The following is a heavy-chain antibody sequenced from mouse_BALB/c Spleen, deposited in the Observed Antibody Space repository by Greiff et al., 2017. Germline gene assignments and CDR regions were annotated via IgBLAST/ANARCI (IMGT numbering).Heavy chain of an antibody. CDR1: GFTFSSYA. J-gene: IGHJ3*01. D-gene: IGHD2-4*01. CDR2: ISSGGST. Sequence: EVNLVESGGGLVKPGGSLKLSCAASGFTFSSYAMSWVRQTPEKRLEWVASISSGGSTYYPDSVKGRFTISRDNARNILYLQMSSLRSEDTAMYYCARSIYYDYDGFAYWGQGTLVTVAA. CDR3: ARSIYYDYDGFAY. V-gene: IGHV5-6-5*01.